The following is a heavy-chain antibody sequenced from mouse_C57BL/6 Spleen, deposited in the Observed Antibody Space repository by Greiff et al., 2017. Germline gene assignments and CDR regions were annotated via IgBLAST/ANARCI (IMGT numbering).Heavy chain of an antibody. V-gene: IGHV5-17*01. J-gene: IGHJ3*01. Sequence: EVKVVESGGGLVKPGGSLKLSCAASGFTFSDYGMPWVRQAPEKGLEWVAYISSGSSTIYYADTVKGRFTISRDNAKNTLFLQMTSLRSEDTAMYYCARDYGSSWFAYWGQGTLVTVSA. D-gene: IGHD1-1*01. CDR3: ARDYGSSWFAY. CDR1: GFTFSDYG. CDR2: ISSGSSTI.